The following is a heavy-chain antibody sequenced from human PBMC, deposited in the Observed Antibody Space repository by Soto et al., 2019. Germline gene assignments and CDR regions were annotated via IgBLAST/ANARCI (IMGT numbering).Heavy chain of an antibody. CDR2: ISYDSTKT. V-gene: IGHV3-30*03. CDR1: GFTFNSYG. J-gene: IGHJ6*02. D-gene: IGHD1-26*01. CDR3: ARTRSAWSDFHYYSLDV. Sequence: GSLRLACTASGFTFNSYGMHWVRQGPGNGLEWVAFISYDSTKTYYADSVKGRFTISRDNSNSALYVQMKSLTGEDTAVYYCARTRSAWSDFHYYSLDVWGQGTTVTVYS.